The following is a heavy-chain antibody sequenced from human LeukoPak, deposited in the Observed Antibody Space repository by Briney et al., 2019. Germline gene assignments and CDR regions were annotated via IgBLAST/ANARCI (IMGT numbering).Heavy chain of an antibody. Sequence: SETLSLTCTVPGDSISGHYWSWIRQPAGKGLEWIGRIHSSGSTNYNPSFTSRVTMSVDMSKNKFSLRLSSVTAADTAVYYCARELQHYDYWGQGNLVTVSS. CDR2: IHSSGST. V-gene: IGHV4-4*07. D-gene: IGHD3-3*02. CDR1: GDSISGHY. J-gene: IGHJ4*02. CDR3: ARELQHYDY.